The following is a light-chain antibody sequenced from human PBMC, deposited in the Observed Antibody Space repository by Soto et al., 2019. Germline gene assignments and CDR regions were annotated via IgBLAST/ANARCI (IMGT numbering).Light chain of an antibody. V-gene: IGLV2-14*01. Sequence: QSVLTQPASVSGSPGQSITISCTGTSSDVGGYNYVSWYQQHPGKAPKFIIYDVSNRPSGVSNRFSGSKSGNTASLTISGLQAGDEADYYCCSYTTSNTRQIVFGTGTNVTVL. J-gene: IGLJ1*01. CDR1: SSDVGGYNY. CDR3: CSYTTSNTRQIV. CDR2: DVS.